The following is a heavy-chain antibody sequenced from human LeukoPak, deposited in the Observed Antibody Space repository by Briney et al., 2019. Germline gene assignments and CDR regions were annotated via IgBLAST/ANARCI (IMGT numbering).Heavy chain of an antibody. CDR2: IYYSGST. CDR1: GGSISSYY. D-gene: IGHD2-2*02. CDR3: ARQGLVVPAAIYAFDI. V-gene: IGHV4-59*08. Sequence: PSETLSLTCTVSGGSISSYYWSWIRQPPGKGLEWIGYIYYSGSTYYNPSLKSRVTISVDTSKNQFSLKLSSVTAADTAVYYCARQGLVVPAAIYAFDIWGQGTMVTVSS. J-gene: IGHJ3*02.